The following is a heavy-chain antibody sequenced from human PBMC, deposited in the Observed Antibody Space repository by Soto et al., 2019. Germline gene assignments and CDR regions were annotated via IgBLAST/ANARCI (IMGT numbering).Heavy chain of an antibody. CDR1: GLTFSKYA. V-gene: IGHV3-30*03. Sequence: QMQLVESGGGVVQPGGSLRLSCAASGLTFSKYAMHWVRQAPGKGLEWVAVILHDGDKKRYSDSVEGRFTISRDNSKDTLTLHMIGLRAEDSAVYYCVMARCGAPSCEGRAWFVPWGQGTLVTVSS. CDR3: VMARCGAPSCEGRAWFVP. CDR2: ILHDGDKK. J-gene: IGHJ5*02. D-gene: IGHD6-13*01.